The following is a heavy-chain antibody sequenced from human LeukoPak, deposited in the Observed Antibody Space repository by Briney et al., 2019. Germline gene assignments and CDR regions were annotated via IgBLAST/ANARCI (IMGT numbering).Heavy chain of an antibody. CDR3: AKADIVVVPAALFDY. V-gene: IGHV3-23*01. CDR1: GFTFSSYA. J-gene: IGHJ4*02. CDR2: ISGSGGST. D-gene: IGHD2-2*01. Sequence: GGSLRLSCAASGFTFSSYAISWVRQAPGKGLEWVSAISGSGGSTYYADSVKGRFTISRDNSKNTLYLQMNSLRAEDTAVYYCAKADIVVVPAALFDYWGQGALVTVSS.